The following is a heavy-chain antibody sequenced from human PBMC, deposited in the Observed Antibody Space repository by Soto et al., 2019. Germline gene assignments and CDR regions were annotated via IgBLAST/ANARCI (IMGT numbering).Heavy chain of an antibody. V-gene: IGHV1-24*01. Sequence: GASVKVSCKVSGYTLTELSMHWVRQAPGKGLEWMGGFDPEDGETIYAQKFQGRVTMTEDTSTDTAYMELSSLRSEDTAVYYCATVSYYHGSGKPFDYWGQGTLVTVSS. J-gene: IGHJ4*02. D-gene: IGHD3-10*01. CDR2: FDPEDGET. CDR1: GYTLTELS. CDR3: ATVSYYHGSGKPFDY.